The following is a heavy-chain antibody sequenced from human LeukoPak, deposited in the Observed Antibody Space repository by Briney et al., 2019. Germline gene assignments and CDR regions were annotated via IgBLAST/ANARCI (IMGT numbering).Heavy chain of an antibody. Sequence: SETLSLTCTVSGGSISSSHWTWIRQPPGKGLEWLGSIYSSGNTKYYPSLNSRVTISSDTSKNQFSLKLNSVTAADAAVYYCARHRSLAVSGTGAFDLWGQGTMVSVSS. CDR1: GGSISSSH. CDR3: ARHRSLAVSGTGAFDL. D-gene: IGHD6-19*01. CDR2: IYSSGNT. V-gene: IGHV4-59*08. J-gene: IGHJ3*01.